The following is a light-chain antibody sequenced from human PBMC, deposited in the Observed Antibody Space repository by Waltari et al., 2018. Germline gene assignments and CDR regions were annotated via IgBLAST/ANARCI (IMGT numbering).Light chain of an antibody. CDR2: GAS. V-gene: IGKV3-15*01. CDR3: QQYNDRPSWT. Sequence: EIVMTQSPATLSLSPGEGATLSCRASQSVKRNLAWYQQKNGQAPRLLIYGASTRATGVPARFSGRGSGTDFTLTISSLQSEDFAVYYCQQYNDRPSWTFGQGTKVEIK. CDR1: QSVKRN. J-gene: IGKJ1*01.